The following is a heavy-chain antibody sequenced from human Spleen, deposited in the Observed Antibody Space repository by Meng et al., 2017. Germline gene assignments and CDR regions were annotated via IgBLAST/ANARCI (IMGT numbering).Heavy chain of an antibody. CDR3: AREAGSYNAFDL. V-gene: IGHV1-46*01. CDR1: GYTFVNYY. D-gene: IGHD1-26*01. J-gene: IGHJ3*01. CDR2: IDPKSGNT. Sequence: ASVKVSCKAIGYTFVNYYIHWVRQAPGQGLEWMGIIDPKSGNTNYAQNFQGSLTLTTDSSTSTVYKELSRLRFEDTAVYFCAREAGSYNAFDLWGQGTMVTVSS.